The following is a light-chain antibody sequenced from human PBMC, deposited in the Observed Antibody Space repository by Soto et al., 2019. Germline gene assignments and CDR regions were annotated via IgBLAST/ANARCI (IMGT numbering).Light chain of an antibody. Sequence: EIVLTQSPPTLSLSPGEGATLSCRASQRLLSSYLVWYQQRPGQAPRLLIYDASTRAPGIPDRFSGSGSGTDFILTISRLEPEDFAVYYCQQLFRYPLAFGQGTRLEMK. CDR1: QRLLSSY. CDR2: DAS. J-gene: IGKJ5*01. V-gene: IGKV3D-20*02. CDR3: QQLFRYPLA.